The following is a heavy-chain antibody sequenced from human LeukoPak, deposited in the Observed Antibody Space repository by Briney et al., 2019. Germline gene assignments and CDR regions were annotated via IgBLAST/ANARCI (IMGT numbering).Heavy chain of an antibody. J-gene: IGHJ6*02. CDR1: GGSISSYY. V-gene: IGHV4-59*01. CDR3: ARESGSNYYYYGMDV. D-gene: IGHD3-22*01. Sequence: SETLSLTCTVSGGSISSYYWGWIRQPPGKGLEWIGYIYYSGSTNYNPSLKSRVTISVDTPKNQFSLKLSSVTAADTAVYYCARESGSNYYYYGMDVWGQGTTVTVSS. CDR2: IYYSGST.